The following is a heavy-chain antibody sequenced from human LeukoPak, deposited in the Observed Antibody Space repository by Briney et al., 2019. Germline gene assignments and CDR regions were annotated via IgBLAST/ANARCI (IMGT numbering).Heavy chain of an antibody. CDR2: INHSGST. Sequence: SETLSLTCAVYGGSFSGYYWSWIRQPPGKGLEWIGEINHSGSTNYNPSLKSRVTISVDTSKNQFSLKLSSVTAADTAVYYCAREISYGSGNSWFDPWGQGTLVTVSS. CDR3: AREISYGSGNSWFDP. V-gene: IGHV4-34*01. J-gene: IGHJ5*02. D-gene: IGHD3-10*01. CDR1: GGSFSGYY.